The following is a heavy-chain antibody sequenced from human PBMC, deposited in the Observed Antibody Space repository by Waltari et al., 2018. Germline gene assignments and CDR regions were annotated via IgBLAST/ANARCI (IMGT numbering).Heavy chain of an antibody. CDR1: GYSFAKYW. Sequence: EVQLEQSGAEVKKPGESLKISCNGSGYSFAKYWIGWVRQRPGKGLEWMGVIFPGDSNTKSSLSFQGQVTISADTSISTAYLQWSSLKASDTAIYFCARQNIHSYGYGYFDFWGQGTLVTVSS. CDR3: ARQNIHSYGYGYFDF. V-gene: IGHV5-51*01. J-gene: IGHJ4*02. D-gene: IGHD5-18*01. CDR2: IFPGDSNT.